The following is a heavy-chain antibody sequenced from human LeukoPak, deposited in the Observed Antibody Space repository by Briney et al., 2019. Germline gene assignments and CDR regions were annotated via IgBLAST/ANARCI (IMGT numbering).Heavy chain of an antibody. CDR1: GFTFSDYY. CDR2: ISSSGNTI. Sequence: GGSLRLSCAASGFTFSDYYMSWIRQAPGKGLGWVSYISSSGNTIYYADPVKGRFTISRDNAKNSLYLQKNSLRAEDTGVYYCAKDRLRYCSSTSCYYMDVWGKGTTVTISS. V-gene: IGHV3-11*04. CDR3: AKDRLRYCSSTSCYYMDV. J-gene: IGHJ6*03. D-gene: IGHD2-2*01.